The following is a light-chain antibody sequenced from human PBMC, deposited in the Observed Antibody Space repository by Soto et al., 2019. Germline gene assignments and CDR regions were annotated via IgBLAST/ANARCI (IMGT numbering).Light chain of an antibody. J-gene: IGKJ1*01. CDR2: AAS. Sequence: DIQMTQSPSSLSASVVYRVTITCRASQSISTYLNWYQQKPGKAPKLLIYAASSLQSGVPSRFSGSGSGTDFTLTISSLQPEDFATYYCQHSYSTPWTFGQGTKVDIK. CDR3: QHSYSTPWT. CDR1: QSISTY. V-gene: IGKV1-39*01.